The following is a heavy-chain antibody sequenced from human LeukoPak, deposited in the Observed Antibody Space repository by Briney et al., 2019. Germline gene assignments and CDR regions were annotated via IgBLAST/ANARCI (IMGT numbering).Heavy chain of an antibody. D-gene: IGHD5-12*01. J-gene: IGHJ4*02. V-gene: IGHV3-11*01. CDR2: ISSSGNTI. CDR3: ARDKGLMATIGSYCFDF. CDR1: GFPFSVYY. Sequence: TGGSLRLSCAASGFPFSVYYMTWIRQAPGKGLEWVSYISSSGNTIYYADSVKGRFTISRDNAKNSLYLQMSSLRADDTAVYYCARDKGLMATIGSYCFDFWGQGTLVTVSS.